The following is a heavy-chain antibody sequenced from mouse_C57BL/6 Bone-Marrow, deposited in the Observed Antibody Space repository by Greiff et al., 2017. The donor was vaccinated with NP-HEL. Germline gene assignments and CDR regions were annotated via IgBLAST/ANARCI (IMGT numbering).Heavy chain of an antibody. J-gene: IGHJ1*03. Sequence: VKLMESDAELVKPGASVKISCKVSGYTFTDHTIHWMKQRPEQGLEWIGYIYPRDGSTKYNEKFKGKATLTADKSSSTAYMQLNSLTSEDSAVYFCARRGGYLIYDGPTDYFDVWGTGTTVTVSS. CDR2: IYPRDGST. D-gene: IGHD2-3*01. CDR3: ARRGGYLIYDGPTDYFDV. V-gene: IGHV1-78*01. CDR1: GYTFTDHT.